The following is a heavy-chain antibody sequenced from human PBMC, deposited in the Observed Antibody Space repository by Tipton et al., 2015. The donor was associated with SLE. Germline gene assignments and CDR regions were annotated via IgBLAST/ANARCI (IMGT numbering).Heavy chain of an antibody. V-gene: IGHV4-39*01. CDR2: MYYSGST. Sequence: LRLSCTVSGGSISSSSYYWGWIRQPPGKGLEWIGSMYYSGSTHYNPSLKSRVTISVDTSKNQFSLKLSSVTAADTAVYYCARGLEGHWYFDLWGRGTLVTVSS. CDR3: ARGLEGHWYFDL. CDR1: GGSISSSSYY. D-gene: IGHD1-1*01. J-gene: IGHJ2*01.